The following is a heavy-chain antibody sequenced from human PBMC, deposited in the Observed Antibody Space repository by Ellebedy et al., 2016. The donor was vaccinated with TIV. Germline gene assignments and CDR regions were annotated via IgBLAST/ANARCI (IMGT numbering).Heavy chain of an antibody. CDR3: AVQGPAARQAD. CDR2: IYSGGST. CDR1: GFTVSSNY. V-gene: IGHV3-53*01. D-gene: IGHD6-6*01. Sequence: PGGSLRLSCAASGFTVSSNYMSWFRQAPGKGLEWVSVIYSGGSTYYADSVKGRFTISRDNSKNTLYLQMNSLRAEDTAVYYCAVQGPAARQADWGQGTLVTVSS. J-gene: IGHJ4*02.